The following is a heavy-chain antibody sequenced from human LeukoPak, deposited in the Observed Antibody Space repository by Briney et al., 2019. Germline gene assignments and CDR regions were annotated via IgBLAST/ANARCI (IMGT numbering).Heavy chain of an antibody. Sequence: SGGSLRLSCAVSGFTVRSNYMSWVRQAPGKGLEWVSVIYRGGNTDYADSVKGRFTISRDNSTNTVYLQMNSLRVDDTAVYYCARVGYFDNTGLDYWGQGTLVTVSS. D-gene: IGHD3-22*01. CDR2: IYRGGNT. V-gene: IGHV3-66*01. J-gene: IGHJ4*02. CDR3: ARVGYFDNTGLDY. CDR1: GFTVRSNY.